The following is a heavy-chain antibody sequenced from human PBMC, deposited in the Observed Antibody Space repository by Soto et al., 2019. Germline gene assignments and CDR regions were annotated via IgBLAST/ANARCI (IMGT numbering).Heavy chain of an antibody. J-gene: IGHJ5*02. V-gene: IGHV3-21*01. CDR2: ISSSSSYI. Sequence: GGCLRLSCAASGFTFSTYGINWVRQAPGKGLEWVSSISSSSSYIYYADSVKGRFTISRDNAENSLYLQMNSLRAEDTAVYYCARDRTPYQNWFDPWGQGTLVTVSS. CDR3: ARDRTPYQNWFDP. D-gene: IGHD2-2*01. CDR1: GFTFSTYG.